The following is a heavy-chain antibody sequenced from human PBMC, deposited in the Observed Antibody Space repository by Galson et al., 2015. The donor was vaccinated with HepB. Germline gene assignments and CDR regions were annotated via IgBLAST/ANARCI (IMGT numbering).Heavy chain of an antibody. CDR1: GYTFTSYA. CDR2: INAGNGNT. D-gene: IGHD5-12*01. J-gene: IGHJ4*02. V-gene: IGHV1-3*01. Sequence: SVKVSCKASGYTFTSYAVHWVRQAPGQGLEWMGWINAGNGNTRYSQKFQGRVTITRDTSASTAYMELSSLRSEDTTVYYCARGGESGYSGYAGFDFWGQGTLVTVSS. CDR3: ARGGESGYSGYAGFDF.